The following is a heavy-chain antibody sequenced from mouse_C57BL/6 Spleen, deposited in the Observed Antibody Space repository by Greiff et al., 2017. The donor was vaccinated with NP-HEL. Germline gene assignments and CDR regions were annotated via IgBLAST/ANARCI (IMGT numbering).Heavy chain of an antibody. CDR1: GYAFSSYW. J-gene: IGHJ2*01. CDR3: ARGSYYYVYFDY. CDR2: IYPGDGDT. V-gene: IGHV1-80*01. D-gene: IGHD1-1*01. Sequence: QVQLKQSGAELVKPGASVKISCKASGYAFSSYWMNWVKQRPGKGLEWIGQIYPGDGDTNYNGKFKGKATLTADKSSSTAYMQLSSLTSEDSAVYFCARGSYYYVYFDYWGQGTTLTVSS.